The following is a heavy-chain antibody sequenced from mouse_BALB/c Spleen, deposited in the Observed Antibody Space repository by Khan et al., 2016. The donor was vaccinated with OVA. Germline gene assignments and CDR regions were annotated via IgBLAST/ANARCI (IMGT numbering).Heavy chain of an antibody. CDR3: AQPSYDPQNFDV. CDR2: IATANGNT. CDR1: GFTIKDTY. Sequence: VQLKESGAELVKPGASVKLSCTASGFTIKDTYMHWVKQRPEQGLEWIGRIATANGNTKYDPNFHGMATIKADTSSNTAYLKLSSLTSEDTTFFYCAQPSYDPQNFDVWGAGTTVTVSS. J-gene: IGHJ1*01. V-gene: IGHV14-3*02. D-gene: IGHD2-3*01.